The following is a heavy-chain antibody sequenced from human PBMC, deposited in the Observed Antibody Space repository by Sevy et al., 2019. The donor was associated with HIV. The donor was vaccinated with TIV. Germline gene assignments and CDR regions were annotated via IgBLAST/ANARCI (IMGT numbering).Heavy chain of an antibody. CDR3: ARVYIRAFDI. J-gene: IGHJ3*02. CDR1: GLTFSSYS. Sequence: GGSLRLSCAASGLTFSSYSMNWIRQAPGKGLEWVSSISSSSSYIYYADSVKGRFTISRDNAKNSLYLQMNSLRAEDTAVYYCARVYIRAFDIWGQWTMVTVSS. V-gene: IGHV3-21*01. D-gene: IGHD3-10*02. CDR2: ISSSSSYI.